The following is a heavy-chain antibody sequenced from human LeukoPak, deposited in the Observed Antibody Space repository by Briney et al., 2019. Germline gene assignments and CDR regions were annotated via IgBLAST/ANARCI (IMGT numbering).Heavy chain of an antibody. CDR3: ARRRITMVRGVFPGNWFDP. V-gene: IGHV4-34*01. Sequence: SETLSLTCVVYGGSFSGYYWSWIPQPPGKGLEWIGEINHSGSTNYNPSLKSRVTISVDTPKNQFSLKLSSVTAADTAVYYCARRRITMVRGVFPGNWFDPWGQGTLVTVSS. J-gene: IGHJ5*02. CDR2: INHSGST. D-gene: IGHD3-10*01. CDR1: GGSFSGYY.